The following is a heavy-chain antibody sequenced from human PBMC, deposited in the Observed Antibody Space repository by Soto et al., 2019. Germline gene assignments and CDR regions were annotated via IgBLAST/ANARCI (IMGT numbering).Heavy chain of an antibody. CDR1: GGSISSYY. Sequence: ASETLSLTCTVSGGSISSYYWSWIRQPPGKGLEWIGYIYYSGSTNYNPSLKSRVTISVDTSKNQFSLKLSSVTAADTAVYYCAREGSPSGITMVRGVIGYFDYWGQGTLVTVSS. CDR2: IYYSGST. J-gene: IGHJ4*02. CDR3: AREGSPSGITMVRGVIGYFDY. V-gene: IGHV4-59*01. D-gene: IGHD3-10*01.